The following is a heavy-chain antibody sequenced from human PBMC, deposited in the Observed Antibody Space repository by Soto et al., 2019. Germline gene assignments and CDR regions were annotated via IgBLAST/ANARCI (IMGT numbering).Heavy chain of an antibody. J-gene: IGHJ6*02. V-gene: IGHV1-18*01. CDR3: AIAYSGSSTGYYYYGMDV. Sequence: ASVKVSCTASGYTFTIYGVSWGRQAHGQGLEWMGWISAYNGNTNYAQKLQGRVTMTTDTSTSTAYMELRSLRSDDTAVYYCAIAYSGSSTGYYYYGMDVWGQGTTVTVSS. CDR2: ISAYNGNT. CDR1: GYTFTIYG. D-gene: IGHD1-26*01.